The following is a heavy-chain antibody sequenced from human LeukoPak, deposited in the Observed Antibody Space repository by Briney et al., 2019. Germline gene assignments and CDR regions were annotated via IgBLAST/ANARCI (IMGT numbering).Heavy chain of an antibody. V-gene: IGHV3-64*01. CDR2: TNDNGDKT. J-gene: IGHJ4*02. CDR1: GFTFSTYV. D-gene: IGHD1-26*01. Sequence: GGSLRLSCAASGFTFSTYVMHWVRQAPGKGLEFVAATNDNGDKTFYPNSVKGRFIISRDNSKNTLYLQMGSLRPEDTAVYFCASIDATPIWGQGTLVTVSS. CDR3: ASIDATPI.